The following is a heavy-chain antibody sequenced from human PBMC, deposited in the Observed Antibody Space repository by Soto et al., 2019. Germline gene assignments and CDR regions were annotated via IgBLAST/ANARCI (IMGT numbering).Heavy chain of an antibody. Sequence: ASVKVSCKASGYTFTSYDINWVRQATGQGLEWMGWMNPNSGNTGYAQKFQGRVTMTRNTSISTAYMELSSLRSEDTAVYYCARGPGYSSSWYMYYYYYMDVWGKGTTVTVSS. CDR1: GYTFTSYD. D-gene: IGHD6-13*01. J-gene: IGHJ6*03. V-gene: IGHV1-8*01. CDR2: MNPNSGNT. CDR3: ARGPGYSSSWYMYYYYYMDV.